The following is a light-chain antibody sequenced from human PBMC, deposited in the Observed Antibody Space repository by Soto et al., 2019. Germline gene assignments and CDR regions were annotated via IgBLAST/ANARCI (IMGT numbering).Light chain of an antibody. CDR1: SSDVGGYNY. V-gene: IGLV2-14*01. CDR2: EVS. J-gene: IGLJ3*02. CDR3: SSWDDGVSGWV. Sequence: QSALTQPASVSGSPGQSITISCTGTSSDVGGYNYVSWYQQHPGKAPKLMIYEVSNRPSGVSNRFSGSKSGNTASLTISGLQAEDEADYYCSSWDDGVSGWVFGGGTKVTVL.